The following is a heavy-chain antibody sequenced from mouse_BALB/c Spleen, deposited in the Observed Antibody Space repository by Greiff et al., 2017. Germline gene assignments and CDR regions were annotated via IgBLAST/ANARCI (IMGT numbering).Heavy chain of an antibody. D-gene: IGHD2-4*01. J-gene: IGHJ3*01. CDR1: GYTFTSYY. V-gene: IGHV1S56*01. Sequence: QVQLQQSGPELVKPGASVRISCKASGYTFTSYYIHWVKQRPGQGLEWIGWIYPGNVNTKYNEKFKGKATLTADKSSSTAYMQLSSLTSEDSAVYFCARSMITTAWFAYWGQGTLVTVSA. CDR3: ARSMITTAWFAY. CDR2: IYPGNVNT.